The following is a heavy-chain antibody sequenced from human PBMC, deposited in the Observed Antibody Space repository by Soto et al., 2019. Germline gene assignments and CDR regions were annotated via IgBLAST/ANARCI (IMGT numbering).Heavy chain of an antibody. CDR2: ICDSGGST. D-gene: IGHD6-13*01. CDR1: AFTFSTYA. CDR3: AKAFGYSSSWYARNWFDP. Sequence: GGSLRLSCAASAFTFSTYAMSWVRQAPGKGLEWVSGICDSGGSTNYADSVKGRFTISRDNSKNTLYLQMNSLRAEDTAVYYCAKAFGYSSSWYARNWFDPWGQGTLVTVSS. J-gene: IGHJ5*02. V-gene: IGHV3-23*01.